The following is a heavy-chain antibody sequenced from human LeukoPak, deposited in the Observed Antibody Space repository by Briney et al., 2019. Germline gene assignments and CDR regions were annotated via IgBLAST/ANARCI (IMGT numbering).Heavy chain of an antibody. Sequence: PSETLSLTCAVHGGSFSGYYWSWIRQPPGKGLEWIGEINHSGSTNYNPSLKSRVTISVDTSKNQFSLKLSSVTAADTAVYYCARVGRWELLDAFDIWGQGTMVTVSS. D-gene: IGHD1-26*01. CDR2: INHSGST. CDR1: GGSFSGYY. V-gene: IGHV4-34*01. CDR3: ARVGRWELLDAFDI. J-gene: IGHJ3*02.